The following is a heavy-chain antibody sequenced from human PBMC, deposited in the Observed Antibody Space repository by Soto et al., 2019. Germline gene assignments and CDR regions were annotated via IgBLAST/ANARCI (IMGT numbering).Heavy chain of an antibody. Sequence: EVQLVESGGGLVQPGGSLRLSCAASGFTVSSNYMSWVRQAPGKGLEWVSVIYSGGSTYYADSVKGRFTISRDNSKNTLYLQMNSLRAEDTAVYYCATQTGTRTEAFDYWGQGTLVTVSS. D-gene: IGHD1-1*01. CDR2: IYSGGST. CDR1: GFTVSSNY. V-gene: IGHV3-66*01. J-gene: IGHJ4*02. CDR3: ATQTGTRTEAFDY.